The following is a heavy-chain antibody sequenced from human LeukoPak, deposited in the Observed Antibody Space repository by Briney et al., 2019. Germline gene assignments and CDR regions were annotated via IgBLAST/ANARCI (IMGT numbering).Heavy chain of an antibody. J-gene: IGHJ4*02. CDR2: IWYDGSNK. V-gene: IGHV3-33*01. Sequence: PGGSLRLSCAASGFTFSSYGMHWVRQAPGKGLEWVAVIWYDGSNKYYADSVKGRFTISRDNSKNTLYLQMNSLRAEDTAVYYCARDLAPHLYYFDYWGQGTLVTVSS. CDR1: GFTFSSYG. CDR3: ARDLAPHLYYFDY.